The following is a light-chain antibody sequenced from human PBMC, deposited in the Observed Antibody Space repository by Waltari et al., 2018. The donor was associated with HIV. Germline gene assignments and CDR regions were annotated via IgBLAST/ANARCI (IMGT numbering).Light chain of an antibody. J-gene: IGLJ2*01. Sequence: QSALTQPPSASGSPGQSVTFPCTGTSRHVAAYNFVSWYQQHPGKAPKLIIYGVNQRPSGVPDRFSGSKSGNTASLTVSGLQADDEADYYCSSYAGPNHLLFGGGTKLTVL. CDR2: GVN. CDR1: SRHVAAYNF. CDR3: SSYAGPNHLL. V-gene: IGLV2-8*01.